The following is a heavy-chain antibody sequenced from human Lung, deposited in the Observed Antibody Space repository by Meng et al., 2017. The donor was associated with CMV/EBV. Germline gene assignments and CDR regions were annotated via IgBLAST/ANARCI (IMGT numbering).Heavy chain of an antibody. CDR3: ARDLGYSSSWYFQNYFDY. V-gene: IGHV1-46*01. J-gene: IGHJ4*02. Sequence: SVKVSCXASGYTLTNYYIHWVRQAPGQGLEWMGIINPSDNTTIYAQKFQGRVTMTRDTYASTVYMELSRLRSDDTALYYCARDLGYSSSWYFQNYFDYWGQGTLVTVSS. CDR1: GYTLTNYY. CDR2: INPSDNTT. D-gene: IGHD6-13*01.